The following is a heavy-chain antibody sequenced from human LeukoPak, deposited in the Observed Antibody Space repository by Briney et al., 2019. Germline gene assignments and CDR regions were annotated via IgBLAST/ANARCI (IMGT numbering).Heavy chain of an antibody. V-gene: IGHV3-23*01. CDR3: AKSLFTSATGTGRAFHI. CDR2: ISASGDVT. CDR1: GFSFSAYP. J-gene: IGHJ1*01. Sequence: GGSLRLSCAASGFSFSAYPMGWVRQAPGKGLQWLSGISASGDVTFHADRVKGRFAISRDNSKNTLYLQMTGLRAGDTAEYYCAKSLFTSATGTGRAFHIWGQGTLVTVSS. D-gene: IGHD1-1*01.